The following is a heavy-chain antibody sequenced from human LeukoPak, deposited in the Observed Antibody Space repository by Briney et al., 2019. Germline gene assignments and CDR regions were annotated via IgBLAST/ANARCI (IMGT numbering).Heavy chain of an antibody. CDR2: IYHGGST. D-gene: IGHD2-21*01. Sequence: SETLSLTCAVSGDSVSSDGYSWSWIRQPPGKGLEWIGYIYHGGSTYYNPSLKCRVTISIDRSKNQFSLRLNSVTAADTAVYYCATRGIGVGWFDPWGQGTLVTVSS. J-gene: IGHJ5*02. CDR3: ATRGIGVGWFDP. CDR1: GDSVSSDGYS. V-gene: IGHV4-30-2*01.